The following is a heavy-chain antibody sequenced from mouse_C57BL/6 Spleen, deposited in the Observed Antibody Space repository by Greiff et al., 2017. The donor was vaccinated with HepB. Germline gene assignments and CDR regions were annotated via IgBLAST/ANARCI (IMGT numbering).Heavy chain of an antibody. J-gene: IGHJ2*01. CDR2: IDPETGGT. Sequence: VQLQQSGAELVRPGASVTLSCKASGYTFTDYEMHWVKQTPVHGLEWIGAIDPETGGTAYNQKFKGKAILTADKSSSTAYMELRSLTSEDSAVYYCTRSGDGYYAGYWGQGTTRTVSS. CDR3: TRSGDGYYAGY. D-gene: IGHD2-3*01. CDR1: GYTFTDYE. V-gene: IGHV1-15*01.